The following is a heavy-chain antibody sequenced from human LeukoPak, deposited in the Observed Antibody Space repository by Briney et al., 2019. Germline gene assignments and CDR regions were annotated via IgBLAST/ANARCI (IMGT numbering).Heavy chain of an antibody. V-gene: IGHV3-48*03. Sequence: PGGSLRLSCAASGFTFSSYEMNWVRQAPGKGLEWVSYISSSGSTIYYADSVKGRFTISRDNAKNSLYMQMNSLRAEDTAVYYCAGDPSGSYFLPSLDYWGQGTLVTVSS. CDR2: ISSSGSTI. J-gene: IGHJ4*02. CDR1: GFTFSSYE. CDR3: AGDPSGSYFLPSLDY. D-gene: IGHD1-26*01.